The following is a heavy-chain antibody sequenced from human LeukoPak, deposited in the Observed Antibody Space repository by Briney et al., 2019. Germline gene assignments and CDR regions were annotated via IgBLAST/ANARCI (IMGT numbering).Heavy chain of an antibody. CDR2: IYTSGTT. CDR1: GESIRNYY. CDR3: ARRSPGGAADY. D-gene: IGHD1-26*01. V-gene: IGHV4-4*07. Sequence: SETLSLTCSVSGESIRNYYWSWIRQPAGKGLEWIGRIYTSGTTDYNPSLKSRLTMSVDTSRNHFSLKLTSVTAADTAVYYCARRSPGGAADYWGQGTRVTVSS. J-gene: IGHJ4*02.